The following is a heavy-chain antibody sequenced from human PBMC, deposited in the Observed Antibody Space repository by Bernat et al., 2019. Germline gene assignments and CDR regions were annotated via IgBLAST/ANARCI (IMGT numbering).Heavy chain of an antibody. V-gene: IGHV2-26*01. CDR1: GFSLSNARMG. Sequence: QVTLKESGPVLVKPTETLTLTCTVSGFSLSNARMGVSWIRQPPGKALEWLAHIFSNDEKSYSTSLKSRFTISKDTSKSQVVLTMTNMDPVDTATDYCARIQPTVTNYFDYWGQGTLVTVSS. J-gene: IGHJ4*02. CDR2: IFSNDEK. CDR3: ARIQPTVTNYFDY. D-gene: IGHD4-11*01.